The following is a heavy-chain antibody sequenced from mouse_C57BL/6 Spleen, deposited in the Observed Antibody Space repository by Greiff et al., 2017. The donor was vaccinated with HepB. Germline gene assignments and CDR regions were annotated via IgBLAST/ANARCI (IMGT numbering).Heavy chain of an antibody. CDR1: GYAFSSSW. D-gene: IGHD1-1*02. CDR2: IYPGDGDT. CDR3: ARSDYGLYYYAMDY. V-gene: IGHV1-82*01. J-gene: IGHJ4*01. Sequence: VQLQQSGPELVKPGASVKISCKASGYAFSSSWMNWVKQRPGKGLEWIGRIYPGDGDTNYNGKFKGKATLTADKSSSTAYMQLSSLTSEDSAVYFCARSDYGLYYYAMDYWGQGTSVTVSS.